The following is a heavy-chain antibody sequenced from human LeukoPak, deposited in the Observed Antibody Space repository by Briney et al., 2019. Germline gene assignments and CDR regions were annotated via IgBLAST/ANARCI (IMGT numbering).Heavy chain of an antibody. J-gene: IGHJ4*02. D-gene: IGHD5-18*01. CDR1: GFSISTNF. CDR3: AREGYSSGSRTGIDY. CDR2: MYSGGTT. V-gene: IGHV3-53*05. Sequence: PGGSRRLSCAASGFSISTNFMNWVRLAPGRGLEWVSVMYSGGTTSYADSVKGRFTISRDNSKNTVSLQMNSLRIDDTAVYYCAREGYSSGSRTGIDYWGQGTLVTVSS.